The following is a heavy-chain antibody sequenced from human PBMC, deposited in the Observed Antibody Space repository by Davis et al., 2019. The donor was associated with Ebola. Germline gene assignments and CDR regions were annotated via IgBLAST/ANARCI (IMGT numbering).Heavy chain of an antibody. CDR2: INTNTGNP. CDR1: VYTPTSYP. D-gene: IGHD6-13*01. V-gene: IGHV7-4-1*02. Sequence: SVTVSCKASVYTPTSYPMNWVRQAPGHELERLGWINTNTGNPTYAHGFTGRFVFSLDTSVSTAYLQISSLKAEDTAVYYCAREPHSSSWQFDYWGQGTLVTVSS. CDR3: AREPHSSSWQFDY. J-gene: IGHJ4*02.